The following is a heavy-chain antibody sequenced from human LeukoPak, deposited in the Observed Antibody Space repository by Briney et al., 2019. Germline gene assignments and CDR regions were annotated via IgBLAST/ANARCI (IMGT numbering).Heavy chain of an antibody. V-gene: IGHV3-30*02. J-gene: IGHJ4*02. Sequence: PGWSLTLSCAESGCTFSTYGMHWVRQAPGTGLEGVAFIRSDGGIKYYADSVKGRFTISRDNSKHTLYLQMSTLRAEDTAVYYCAKALGPAMVRGVIDYWGQGILVTVSS. CDR2: IRSDGGIK. CDR1: GCTFSTYG. CDR3: AKALGPAMVRGVIDY. D-gene: IGHD3-10*01.